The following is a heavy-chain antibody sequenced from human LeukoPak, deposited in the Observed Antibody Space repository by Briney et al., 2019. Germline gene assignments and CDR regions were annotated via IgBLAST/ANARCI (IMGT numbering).Heavy chain of an antibody. D-gene: IGHD3-10*01. J-gene: IGHJ4*02. CDR2: IHYSGVT. CDR3: ARTTPHGSGDY. V-gene: IGHV4-59*03. Sequence: SETLSLTCTVSGGSISGHYWSWIRQPPRKGLEWIAYIHYSGVTTYNPSLKSRVTISVDTSENQFSLKLSSVTAADTAVYYCARTTPHGSGDYWGQGTLVTVSS. CDR1: GGSISGHY.